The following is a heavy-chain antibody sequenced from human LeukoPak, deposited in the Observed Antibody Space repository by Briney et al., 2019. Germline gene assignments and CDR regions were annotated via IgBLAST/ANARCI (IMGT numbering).Heavy chain of an antibody. CDR1: GGSISSGSYY. D-gene: IGHD3-3*01. V-gene: IGHV4-61*02. J-gene: IGHJ3*02. CDR3: AREITIFGVVPDAFDI. Sequence: PSETLSLTCTASGGSISSGSYYWSWIRPPAGKGLEWIGRIYTSGSTNYNPSLKSRVTISVDTSKNQFSLKLSSVTAADTAVYYCAREITIFGVVPDAFDIWGQGTMVTVSS. CDR2: IYTSGST.